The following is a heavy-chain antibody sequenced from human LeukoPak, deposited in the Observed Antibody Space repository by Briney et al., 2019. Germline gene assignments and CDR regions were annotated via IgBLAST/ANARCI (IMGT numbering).Heavy chain of an antibody. CDR2: IYTSGST. CDR3: ARGLFKGWFDP. J-gene: IGHJ5*02. Sequence: SQTLSLTCTVSGGSISSGSYYWSWIRQPAGKGLEWIGRIYTSGSTNYNPSLKSRVTISVDTPKNQFSMKLGSVTAADTAVYYCARGLFKGWFDPWGQGTLVTVSS. D-gene: IGHD2-21*01. CDR1: GGSISSGSYY. V-gene: IGHV4-61*02.